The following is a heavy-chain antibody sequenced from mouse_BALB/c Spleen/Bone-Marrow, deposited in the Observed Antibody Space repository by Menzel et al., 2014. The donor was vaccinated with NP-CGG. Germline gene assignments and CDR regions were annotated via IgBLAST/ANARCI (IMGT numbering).Heavy chain of an antibody. CDR2: IYPGDGDT. CDR3: ARRGSDYENAMDY. Sequence: QVQLQQSGAELARPGASVKLSCKAAGYTFTSYWMRWVKQRPGQGLEWIGAIYPGDGDTRYSQKFKEKATLTADKSSSTAYIQLSSLASEDSAVYYCARRGSDYENAMDYWGQGTSVIVSS. V-gene: IGHV1-87*01. J-gene: IGHJ4*01. D-gene: IGHD2-4*01. CDR1: GYTFTSYW.